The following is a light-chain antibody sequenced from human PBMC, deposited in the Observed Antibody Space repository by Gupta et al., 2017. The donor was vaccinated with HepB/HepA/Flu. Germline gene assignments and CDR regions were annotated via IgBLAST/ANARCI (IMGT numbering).Light chain of an antibody. CDR2: GVY. V-gene: IGKV3-20*01. CDR3: QQYGSFPRT. CDR1: QSVYDNF. Sequence: IVLTQSPGTLSLSTWERANLSCRASQSVYDNFLAWYQQSPGQAPRLVIYGVYSRATGLPDRFSVSGSGTDFTLTISRLQPEDFVVYYCQQYGSFPRTLGQGTKLEIK. J-gene: IGKJ2*01.